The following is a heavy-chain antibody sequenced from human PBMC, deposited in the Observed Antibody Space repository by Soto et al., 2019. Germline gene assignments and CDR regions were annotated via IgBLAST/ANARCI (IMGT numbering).Heavy chain of an antibody. CDR2: INSDGSST. D-gene: IGHD5-18*01. CDR3: SVDTAMVENWFDP. V-gene: IGHV3-74*01. J-gene: IGHJ5*02. Sequence: GGSLRLSCAASGFTFSSYWMHWVRQAPGKGLVWVSRINSDGSSTSYADSVKGRFTISRDNAKNTLYLQMNSLRAEDTAVYYCSVDTAMVENWFDPWGQGTLVTVSS. CDR1: GFTFSSYW.